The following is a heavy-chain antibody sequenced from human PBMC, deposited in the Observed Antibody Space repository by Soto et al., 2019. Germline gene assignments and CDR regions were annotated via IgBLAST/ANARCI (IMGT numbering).Heavy chain of an antibody. V-gene: IGHV2-26*01. J-gene: IGHJ3*02. CDR1: WFSLSNARVG. Sequence: QVTLKESGPVLVNPTETLTLTCTVSWFSLSNARVGVSWIRQPPGKALEWLAHISSNDVKSYSTALKSRLTISKDTSKSQVVLTMTNMDPVDTATYYCARMAIESQLRHDAFDIWGQGKMVTVSS. CDR2: ISSNDVK. D-gene: IGHD1-1*01. CDR3: ARMAIESQLRHDAFDI.